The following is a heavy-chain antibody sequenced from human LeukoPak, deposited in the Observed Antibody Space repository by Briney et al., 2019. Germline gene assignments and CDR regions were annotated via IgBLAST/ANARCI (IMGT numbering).Heavy chain of an antibody. V-gene: IGHV1-69*13. D-gene: IGHD5-24*01. CDR1: GGTFSSYA. CDR2: IIPIFGTA. Sequence: SVKVSCKASGGTFSSYAISWVRQAPGQGLEWMGGIIPIFGTANYAQKFQGRVTITADESTSTAYMELSSLRSEDTAVYYCARDLVEMATISAFDIWGQGTMVTASS. J-gene: IGHJ3*02. CDR3: ARDLVEMATISAFDI.